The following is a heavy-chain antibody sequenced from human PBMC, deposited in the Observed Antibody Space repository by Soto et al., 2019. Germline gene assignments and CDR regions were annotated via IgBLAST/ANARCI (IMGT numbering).Heavy chain of an antibody. CDR2: IIPIFGTA. CDR1: GFTFSSYA. J-gene: IGHJ6*02. V-gene: IGHV1-69*01. Sequence: QVQLVESGGGVVQPGRSLRLSCAASGFTFSSYAISWVRQAPGQGLEWMGGIIPIFGTANYAQEFQGRVTITADESTNTAYMELSSLRSEDTAVYYCARVDSAYYYYGMDVWGQGTTVTVSS. CDR3: ARVDSAYYYYGMDV.